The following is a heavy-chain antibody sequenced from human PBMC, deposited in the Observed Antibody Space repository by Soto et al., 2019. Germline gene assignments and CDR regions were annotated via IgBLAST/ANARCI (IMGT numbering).Heavy chain of an antibody. CDR2: IIPILGIA. CDR1: GGTFSSYT. J-gene: IGHJ4*02. Sequence: QVQLGQSGAEVKKPGSSVKVSCKASGGTFSSYTISWVRQAPGQGLEWMGRIIPILGIANYAQKFQGRVTITADKSTSTAYMELSSPRSEDTAVYYCARGGQYGSGVWGYWGQGTLVTVSS. CDR3: ARGGQYGSGVWGY. V-gene: IGHV1-69*02. D-gene: IGHD3-10*01.